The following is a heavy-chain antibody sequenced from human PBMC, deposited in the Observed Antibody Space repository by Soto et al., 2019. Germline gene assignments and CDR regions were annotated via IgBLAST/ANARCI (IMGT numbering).Heavy chain of an antibody. Sequence: QVQLVQSGAEVKKPGASVKVPCQTSGYNFSAYYFNWVRQAAGQGPEWMGWLNPRNGQTGYVQKFRGRVTMTRDTSIATVYLELSRLTSEDTAIYFCARETDTSMVDYWGQGTLVTVSS. CDR3: ARETDTSMVDY. D-gene: IGHD5-18*01. CDR1: GYNFSAYY. CDR2: LNPRNGQT. V-gene: IGHV1-8*01. J-gene: IGHJ4*02.